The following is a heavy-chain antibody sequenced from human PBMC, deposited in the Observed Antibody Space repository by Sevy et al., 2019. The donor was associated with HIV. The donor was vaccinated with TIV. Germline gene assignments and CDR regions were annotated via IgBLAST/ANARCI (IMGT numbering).Heavy chain of an antibody. CDR2: ISWNRVGI. D-gene: IGHD3-10*01. J-gene: IGHJ4*02. Sequence: GGSLRLSCATSGFTFDDYTMHWVRQAPGKGLEWVSGISWNRVGIGYAESVKGRFTISRDNAKNSLYLKMNSLRAEDTALYYCAKDISGEGEGSYYFDYWGQGTQVTVSS. CDR3: AKDISGEGEGSYYFDY. CDR1: GFTFDDYT. V-gene: IGHV3-9*01.